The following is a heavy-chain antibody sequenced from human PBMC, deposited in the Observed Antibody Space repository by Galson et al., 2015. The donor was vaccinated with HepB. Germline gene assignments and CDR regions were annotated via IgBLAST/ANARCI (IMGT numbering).Heavy chain of an antibody. CDR1: GFAFSDYG. Sequence: LRLSCAASGFAFSDYGMHWVRQAPGKGLEWVAVISYDGRNKYYVDSVKGRFTISRDNSKNTLYLQMNSLRAEDTAVYYCARDNLDTVTGTGYFQHWGQGTLVTVSS. J-gene: IGHJ1*01. CDR2: ISYDGRNK. CDR3: ARDNLDTVTGTGYFQH. V-gene: IGHV3-30*03. D-gene: IGHD6-19*01.